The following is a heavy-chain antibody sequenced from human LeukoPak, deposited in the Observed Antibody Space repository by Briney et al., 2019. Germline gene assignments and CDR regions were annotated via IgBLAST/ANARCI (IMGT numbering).Heavy chain of an antibody. D-gene: IGHD2-2*01. CDR2: ISGYNGNT. V-gene: IGHV1-18*01. CDR3: ARATEYQLPDY. Sequence: ASVKVSFKASGYTFTRDGINWVRQAPGQGLEWMGWISGYNGNTHYAQNLQGRVTMTTDTSTTTAYMELRSLRSDDTAVYYCARATEYQLPDYWGQGTLVTVSS. J-gene: IGHJ4*02. CDR1: GYTFTRDG.